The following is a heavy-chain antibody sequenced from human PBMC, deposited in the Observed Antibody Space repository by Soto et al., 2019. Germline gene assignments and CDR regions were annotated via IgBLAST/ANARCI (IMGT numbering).Heavy chain of an antibody. D-gene: IGHD1-7*01. CDR3: ARSNWNYYERWFDP. V-gene: IGHV4-59*01. J-gene: IGHJ5*02. Sequence: SETLSLTCTVSGGSISSYYWSWIRQPPGKGLEWIGYIYYSGSTNYNPSLKSRVTISVDTSKNQFSLKLSSVTAADTAVYYCARSNWNYYERWFDPWGQGTLVTVSS. CDR1: GGSISSYY. CDR2: IYYSGST.